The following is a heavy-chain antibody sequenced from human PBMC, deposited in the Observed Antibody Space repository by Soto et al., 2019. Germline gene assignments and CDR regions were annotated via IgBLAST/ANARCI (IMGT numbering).Heavy chain of an antibody. J-gene: IGHJ6*02. V-gene: IGHV1-69*06. D-gene: IGHD1-26*01. CDR2: TIPLLGTS. CDR1: GDTFSRYT. Sequence: QLVQSGAEVKKPGSSVKVSCKASGDTFSRYTISWVRQAPGQGLEWMGGTIPLLGTSNYAQKFQGRVTFTADKSTNTAHMQLSSLRSDDTAVYYCARVGGSFYESYDYYGMDVWGQGTTVTVSS. CDR3: ARVGGSFYESYDYYGMDV.